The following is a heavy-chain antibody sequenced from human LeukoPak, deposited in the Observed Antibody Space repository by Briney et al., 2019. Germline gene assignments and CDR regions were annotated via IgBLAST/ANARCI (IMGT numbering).Heavy chain of an antibody. CDR3: ARRTARSFWSGYYDYYFDY. CDR1: GGSISSYY. CDR2: IYYSGST. Sequence: PSETLSLTCTVSGGSISSYYWSWIRQPPGKGLEWIGYIYYSGSTNYNPSLKSRVTISVDTSKNQFSLKLSSVTAADTAVYYCARRTARSFWSGYYDYYFDYWGQGTLVTVSS. D-gene: IGHD3-3*01. J-gene: IGHJ4*02. V-gene: IGHV4-59*08.